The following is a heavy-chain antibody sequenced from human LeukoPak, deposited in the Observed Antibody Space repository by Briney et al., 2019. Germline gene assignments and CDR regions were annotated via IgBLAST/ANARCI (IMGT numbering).Heavy chain of an antibody. D-gene: IGHD1-26*01. V-gene: IGHV3-23*01. CDR3: ARGFRGASFDY. Sequence: GGSLRLSCAASGFTFSSYGMSWVRQAPGKGLEWVSAISGSGGSTYYADSVKGRFTISRDNSKNTLYLQMNSLRAEDTAVYYCARGFRGASFDYWGQGTLVTVSS. CDR2: ISGSGGST. J-gene: IGHJ4*02. CDR1: GFTFSSYG.